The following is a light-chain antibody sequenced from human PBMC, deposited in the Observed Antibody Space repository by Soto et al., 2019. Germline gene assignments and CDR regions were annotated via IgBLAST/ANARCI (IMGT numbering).Light chain of an antibody. CDR3: QTWGTGFHVV. Sequence: QPVLTQSPSASASLGASVKLTCTLSSGQKNYAIAWHQQQPEKGPRYLMKVNSDGSHTKGDGIPDRFSGSSSGAERYLTISSLQSEDEADYYCQTWGTGFHVVFGGGTKVTVL. CDR1: SGQKNYA. CDR2: VNSDGSH. V-gene: IGLV4-69*01. J-gene: IGLJ2*01.